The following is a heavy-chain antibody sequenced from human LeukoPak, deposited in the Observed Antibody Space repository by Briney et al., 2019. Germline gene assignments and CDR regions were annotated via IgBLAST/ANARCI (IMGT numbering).Heavy chain of an antibody. D-gene: IGHD3-22*01. CDR3: ARVYYYDSSATYWYFDL. Sequence: SETLSLTCTVSGGSISSSPYYWGWIRQPPGKGLEWIGTIYYSGSTYYNPSLKSRVTISVDTSKNQFSLKLSSVTAADTAVYYCARVYYYDSSATYWYFDLWGRGTLVTVSS. CDR2: IYYSGST. CDR1: GGSISSSPYY. V-gene: IGHV4-39*07. J-gene: IGHJ2*01.